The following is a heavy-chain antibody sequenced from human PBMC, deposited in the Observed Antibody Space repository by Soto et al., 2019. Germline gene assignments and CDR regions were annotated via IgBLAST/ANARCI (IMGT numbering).Heavy chain of an antibody. J-gene: IGHJ4*02. D-gene: IGHD6-19*01. CDR1: GFTFSSYG. Sequence: QVQLVESGGGVVQPGRSMRLSCAASGFTFSSYGMHWLRQAPGKGLEWVAVIWYDENNKYYADSVKGRFTISRDNSKNTLYLQMNSLRAEDTAVYYCARDKGGGAVVPDYWGQGTLVTVSS. CDR3: ARDKGGGAVVPDY. CDR2: IWYDENNK. V-gene: IGHV3-33*01.